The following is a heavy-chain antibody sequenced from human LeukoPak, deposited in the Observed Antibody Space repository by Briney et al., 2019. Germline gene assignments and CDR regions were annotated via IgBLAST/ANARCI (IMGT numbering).Heavy chain of an antibody. D-gene: IGHD2-2*01. J-gene: IGHJ5*02. V-gene: IGHV3-30*02. Sequence: GGSLRLSCAASGFTFSSYGMHWVRQAPGKGLEWVAFIRYDGSNKYYADSVKGRFTISRDNSKNTLYLQMNSLRAEDTAVYYCAKGVVPAAMGRFDPWGQGTLVTVSS. CDR3: AKGVVPAAMGRFDP. CDR2: IRYDGSNK. CDR1: GFTFSSYG.